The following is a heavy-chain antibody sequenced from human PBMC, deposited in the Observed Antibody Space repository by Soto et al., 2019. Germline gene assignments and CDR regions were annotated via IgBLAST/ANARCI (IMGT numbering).Heavy chain of an antibody. CDR3: TTNYYGSGSYYSPFDY. J-gene: IGHJ4*02. CDR1: GFTFSNAW. CDR2: IKSKTDGGTT. Sequence: GGSLRLSCAASGFTFSNAWMNWVRQAPGKGLEWVGRIKSKTDGGTTDYAAPVKGRFTISRDDSKNTLYLQMNSLKTEDSAVYYCTTNYYGSGSYYSPFDYWGQGTLVTVSS. V-gene: IGHV3-15*07. D-gene: IGHD3-10*01.